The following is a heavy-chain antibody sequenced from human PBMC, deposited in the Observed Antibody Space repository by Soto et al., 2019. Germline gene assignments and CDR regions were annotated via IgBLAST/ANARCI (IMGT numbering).Heavy chain of an antibody. Sequence: GGSLRLSCAASGFTFSSYAMHWVRQAPGKGLEYVSAISSNGGSTYYANSVKGRFTISKENSKKRLYLQMGILRAEDMDVYYCATDVSYCSGGSCYGGAFDYWGQGTLVTVSS. CDR2: ISSNGGST. CDR1: GFTFSSYA. CDR3: ATDVSYCSGGSCYGGAFDY. D-gene: IGHD2-15*01. V-gene: IGHV3-64*01. J-gene: IGHJ4*02.